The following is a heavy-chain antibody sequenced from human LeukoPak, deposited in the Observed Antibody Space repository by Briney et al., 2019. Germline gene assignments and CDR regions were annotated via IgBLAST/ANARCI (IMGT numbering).Heavy chain of an antibody. J-gene: IGHJ4*02. D-gene: IGHD3-22*01. CDR3: ASVSSSGGEY. V-gene: IGHV4-31*03. Sequence: SETLSLTCTVSGGSISSGGYYWSWIRQHPGKGLEWIGYIYYSGSTYYNPSLKSRVTISVDTSKNQFSLKLSSVTAADTAVYYCASVSSSGGEYWGQETLVTVSS. CDR1: GGSISSGGYY. CDR2: IYYSGST.